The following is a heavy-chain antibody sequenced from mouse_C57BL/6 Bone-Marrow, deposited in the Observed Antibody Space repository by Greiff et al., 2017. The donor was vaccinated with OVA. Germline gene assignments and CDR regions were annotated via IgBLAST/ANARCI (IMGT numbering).Heavy chain of an antibody. D-gene: IGHD2-2*01. Sequence: QVQLQQSGAELARPGASVKLSCKASGYTFTSYGISWVKQRTGQGLEWIGAIYPRSGNTYYNEKFKSKATLTADKSSSTAYMELRSLTSEDSAVYFWARGGYGYGGPFAYWGQGTLVTVSA. CDR3: ARGGYGYGGPFAY. CDR1: GYTFTSYG. CDR2: IYPRSGNT. V-gene: IGHV1-81*01. J-gene: IGHJ3*01.